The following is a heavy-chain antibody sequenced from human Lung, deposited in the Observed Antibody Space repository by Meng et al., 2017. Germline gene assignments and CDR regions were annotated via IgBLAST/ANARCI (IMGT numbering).Heavy chain of an antibody. J-gene: IGHJ4*02. Sequence: QVQLPEWGAGLLNPSETLSLTCVVSGGSFSDYYWSWIRQPPGKGLEWIGEINHSGSTNYNPSLESRATISVDTSQNNLSLKLSSVTAADSAVYYCARGPTTMAHDFDYWGQGTLVTVSS. CDR1: GGSFSDYY. V-gene: IGHV4-34*01. D-gene: IGHD4-11*01. CDR2: INHSGST. CDR3: ARGPTTMAHDFDY.